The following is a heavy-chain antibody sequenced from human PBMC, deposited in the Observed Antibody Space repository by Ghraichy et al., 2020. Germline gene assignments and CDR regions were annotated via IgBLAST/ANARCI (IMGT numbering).Heavy chain of an antibody. D-gene: IGHD1-26*01. CDR2: INQDESEK. V-gene: IGHV3-7*03. CDR1: GFTFSSYW. CDR3: ARGRVTSGGLFYFDY. Sequence: LSLTCAASGFTFSSYWMSWVRQAPGKGLEWVANINQDESEKFYVDSVKGRFTISRDNAKKSLYLQINSLRAEDAAVYFCARGRVTSGGLFYFDYWGQGTLVTVSS. J-gene: IGHJ4*02.